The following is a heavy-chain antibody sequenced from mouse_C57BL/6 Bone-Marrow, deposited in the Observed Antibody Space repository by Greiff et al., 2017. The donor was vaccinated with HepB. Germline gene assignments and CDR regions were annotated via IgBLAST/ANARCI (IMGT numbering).Heavy chain of an antibody. V-gene: IGHV1-82*01. J-gene: IGHJ3*01. Sequence: VQLQQSGPELVKPGASVKISCKASGYAFSSSWMNWVKQRPGKGLEWIGRIYPGDGDTNYNGKFKGKAKLTADKSSSTAYMQLSSLTSEDSAVYFCARAGGGRFAYWGQGTLVTVSA. CDR3: ARAGGGRFAY. CDR2: IYPGDGDT. CDR1: GYAFSSSW.